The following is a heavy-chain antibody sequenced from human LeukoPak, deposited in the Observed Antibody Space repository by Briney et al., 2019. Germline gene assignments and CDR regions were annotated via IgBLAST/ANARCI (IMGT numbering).Heavy chain of an antibody. D-gene: IGHD6-13*01. Sequence: GGSLRLSSSASGFTFTTYGMNWVRQAPGKGLEWVSGIGGSGTRTYYADSVKGRFTISRDNSKNTLYLQMNSLRAEDTAVYYCARGGYSSSWPPYYYYYYMDVWGKGTTVTISS. V-gene: IGHV3-23*01. CDR3: ARGGYSSSWPPYYYYYYMDV. CDR1: GFTFTTYG. J-gene: IGHJ6*03. CDR2: IGGSGTRT.